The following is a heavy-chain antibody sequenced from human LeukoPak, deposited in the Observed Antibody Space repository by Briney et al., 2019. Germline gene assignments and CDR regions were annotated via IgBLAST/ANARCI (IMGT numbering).Heavy chain of an antibody. CDR1: GFTFSSYS. V-gene: IGHV3-48*02. CDR3: ARGQGIFDY. CDR2: ISSSSKTI. J-gene: IGHJ4*02. Sequence: GGSLRLSCAASGFTFSSYSMNWVRQAPGKGLEWVSYISSSSKTIYYADSVKGRFTISRDNAKNSLYLQMNSLRDKDSAVYYCARGQGIFDYWGQGTLVTVSS.